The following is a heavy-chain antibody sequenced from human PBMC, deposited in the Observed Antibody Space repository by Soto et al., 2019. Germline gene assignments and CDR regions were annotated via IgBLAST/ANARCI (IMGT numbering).Heavy chain of an antibody. CDR1: GCTFSSYS. V-gene: IGHV1-69*13. CDR2: IIPIFGTA. Sequence: SVKVSCKASGCTFSSYSISWVRQAPGQGLEWMGGIIPIFGTANYAQKFQGRVTITADESTSTAYMELSSLRSEDTAVYYCARDAKQLALDCWGQGTLVTVSS. J-gene: IGHJ4*02. CDR3: ARDAKQLALDC. D-gene: IGHD6-6*01.